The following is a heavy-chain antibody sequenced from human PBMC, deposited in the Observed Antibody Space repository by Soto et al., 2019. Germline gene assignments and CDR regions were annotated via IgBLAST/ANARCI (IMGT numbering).Heavy chain of an antibody. CDR3: VRYAT. J-gene: IGHJ5*01. V-gene: IGHV4-39*01. Sequence: QLQLQESGPGLVKPSETLSLTCTVSGGSISSIRFSWGWVRQPPGKGLEWIGAIYNTGRTSYNPSLESRVTVSVDMSKNQFSLKMTSVTAADTAIYHCVRYATWGHGILVTVSS. CDR2: IYNTGRT. CDR1: GGSISSIRFS.